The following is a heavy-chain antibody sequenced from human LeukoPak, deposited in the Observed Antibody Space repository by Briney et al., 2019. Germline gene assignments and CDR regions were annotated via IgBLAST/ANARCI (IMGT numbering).Heavy chain of an antibody. Sequence: SETLSLTCVVSGGSISSYYWSWIRQPPGKGVEWVGYIYYSGSTNYSTSLKSRVTISVDTYNNQYSLKLSSVTAADTAVYYSARVWGVTDFYDSRGAFDIWGQGKMVTVSS. CDR3: ARVWGVTDFYDSRGAFDI. V-gene: IGHV4-59*01. J-gene: IGHJ3*02. CDR1: GGSISSYY. CDR2: IYYSGST. D-gene: IGHD3-22*01.